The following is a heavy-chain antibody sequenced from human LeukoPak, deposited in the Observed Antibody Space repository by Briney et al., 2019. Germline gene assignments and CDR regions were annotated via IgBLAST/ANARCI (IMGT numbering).Heavy chain of an antibody. CDR2: FYPDDSDT. CDR1: GYSFTSYW. Sequence: GESLKISCKGSGYSFTSYWIGWVRQMPGKGLEWMGIFYPDDSDTRYSPSFQGQDTISADKSISTAYLQWSSLKASDTAMYYCARERSSQGYFDFWGQGTLVTVSS. CDR3: ARERSSQGYFDF. D-gene: IGHD6-6*01. J-gene: IGHJ4*02. V-gene: IGHV5-51*01.